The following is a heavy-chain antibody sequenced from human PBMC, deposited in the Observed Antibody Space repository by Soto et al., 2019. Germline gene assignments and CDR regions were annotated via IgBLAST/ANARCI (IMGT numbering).Heavy chain of an antibody. V-gene: IGHV4-59*01. Sequence: SETLSLTCAVYGGSFSGYYWSWIRQPPGKGLEWIGYIYYSGTSNYNSSLKSRVTISIDTSKNQFSLKLNSVTAADTAVYYCAREGYNFGPFDYWGQGALVTVSS. CDR2: IYYSGTS. CDR1: GGSFSGYY. J-gene: IGHJ4*02. CDR3: AREGYNFGPFDY. D-gene: IGHD5-18*01.